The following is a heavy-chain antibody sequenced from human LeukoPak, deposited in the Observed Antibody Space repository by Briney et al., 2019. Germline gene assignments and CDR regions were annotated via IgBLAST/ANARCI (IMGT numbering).Heavy chain of an antibody. CDR3: ARATYYYDSSGFEFDY. CDR1: GGSISSYY. D-gene: IGHD3-22*01. V-gene: IGHV4-59*01. Sequence: ASETLSLTCTVSGGSISSYYWSWIRQPPGKGLEWLGYIYYSGSTNYNPSLKSRVTISVDTSKNQFSLKLSSVTAADTAVYYCARATYYYDSSGFEFDYWGQGTLVTVSS. J-gene: IGHJ4*02. CDR2: IYYSGST.